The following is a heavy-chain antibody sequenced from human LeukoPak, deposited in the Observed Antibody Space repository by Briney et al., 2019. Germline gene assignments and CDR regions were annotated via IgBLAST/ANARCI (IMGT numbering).Heavy chain of an antibody. CDR2: IKQDGSEK. CDR3: AREKHYYGSVVDY. V-gene: IGHV3-7*01. J-gene: IGHJ4*02. D-gene: IGHD3-10*01. Sequence: GGSLRLSCAASGFTFSSCGMSWVRQAPGKGLEWVANIKQDGSEKYYVDSVKGRFTISRDNAKNSLYLQMNSLRVEDTAVYYCAREKHYYGSVVDYWGQGTLVTVSS. CDR1: GFTFSSCG.